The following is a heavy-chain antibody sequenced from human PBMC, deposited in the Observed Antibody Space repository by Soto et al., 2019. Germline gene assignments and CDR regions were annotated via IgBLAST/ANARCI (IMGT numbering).Heavy chain of an antibody. J-gene: IGHJ4*02. D-gene: IGHD3-10*01. V-gene: IGHV3-23*01. CDR2: ISGSGGST. CDR3: AKDLWFGELLYSFDY. Sequence: GGSLRLSCAASGFTFSSYAMSWVRQAPGKGLEWVSAISGSGGSTYYADSVKGRFTISRDNSKNTLYLQMNSLRAEDTAVYYCAKDLWFGELLYSFDYWGQGTLVTVSS. CDR1: GFTFSSYA.